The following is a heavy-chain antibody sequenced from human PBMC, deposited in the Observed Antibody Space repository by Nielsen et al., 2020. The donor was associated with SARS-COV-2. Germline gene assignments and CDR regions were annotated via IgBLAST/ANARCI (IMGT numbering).Heavy chain of an antibody. D-gene: IGHD2-15*01. V-gene: IGHV3-21*01. CDR2: ISWNSGSI. J-gene: IGHJ4*02. CDR1: GFTFSSYW. CDR3: ARDNNWWGLDY. Sequence: GESLKISCAASGFTFSSYWMHWVRQAPGKALEWVSGISWNSGSIGYADSVKGRFTISRDNAKNSLYLQMNSLRADDTAVYYCARDNNWWGLDYWGQATLVTVSS.